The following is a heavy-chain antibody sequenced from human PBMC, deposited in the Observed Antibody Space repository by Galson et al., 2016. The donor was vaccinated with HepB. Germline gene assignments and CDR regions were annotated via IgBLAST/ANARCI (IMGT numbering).Heavy chain of an antibody. D-gene: IGHD2-21*01. J-gene: IGHJ6*02. V-gene: IGHV6-1*01. CDR3: ARGAGGEGANYYYYGMDV. CDR2: TYYRSKWYN. Sequence: CAISGDSVSSNSAAWNWIRQSPSRGLEWPGRTYYRSKWYNDYAVSVKSRITINPDTSKNHFSLQLNSVTPEDTAVYFCARGAGGEGANYYYYGMDVWGQGTTVTVSS. CDR1: GDSVSSNSAA.